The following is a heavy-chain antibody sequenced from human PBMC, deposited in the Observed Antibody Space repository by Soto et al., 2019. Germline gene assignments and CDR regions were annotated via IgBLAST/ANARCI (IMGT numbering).Heavy chain of an antibody. J-gene: IGHJ6*03. CDR1: GGSFSGYY. CDR2: INHSGST. CDR3: ARGGSIGYCSSTSCYAHYYYYMDV. D-gene: IGHD2-2*01. V-gene: IGHV4-34*01. Sequence: PSETLSLTCAVYGGSFSGYYWSWIRQPPGKGLEWIREINHSGSTNYNPSLKSRVTISVDTSKNQFSLKLSSVTAADTAVYYCARGGSIGYCSSTSCYAHYYYYMDVWGKGTTVTVSS.